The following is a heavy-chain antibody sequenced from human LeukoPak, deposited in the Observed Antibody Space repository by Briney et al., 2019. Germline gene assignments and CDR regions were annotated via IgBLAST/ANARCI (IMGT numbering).Heavy chain of an antibody. CDR3: ARDWGSGSSNDAFDI. CDR1: GFTFSSYE. Sequence: PGGSLRLSCAASGFTFSSYEMSWVRQAPGKGLEWVSYISSSGSTIYYADSMRGRFTISRDHAKNSLSLQMNILRAEATAVYYCARDWGSGSSNDAFDIWGQGTMVTVSS. J-gene: IGHJ3*02. V-gene: IGHV3-48*03. CDR2: ISSSGSTI. D-gene: IGHD3-10*01.